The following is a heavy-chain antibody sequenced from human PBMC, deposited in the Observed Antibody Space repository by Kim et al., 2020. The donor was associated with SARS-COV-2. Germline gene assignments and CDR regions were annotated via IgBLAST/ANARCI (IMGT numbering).Heavy chain of an antibody. CDR1: GFTFSSYA. CDR2: ISSNGGST. Sequence: GGSLRLSCSASGFTFSSYAMHWVRQAPGKGLEYVSAISSNGGSTYYADSVKGRFTISRDNSKNTLYLQMSSLRAEDTAVYYCVKDHGGITIFGVLASSDPWGQGTLVTVSS. J-gene: IGHJ5*02. D-gene: IGHD3-3*01. V-gene: IGHV3-64D*06. CDR3: VKDHGGITIFGVLASSDP.